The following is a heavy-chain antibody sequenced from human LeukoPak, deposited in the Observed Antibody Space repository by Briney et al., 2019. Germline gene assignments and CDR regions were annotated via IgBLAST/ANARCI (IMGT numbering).Heavy chain of an antibody. CDR2: IYYSGST. J-gene: IGHJ3*02. V-gene: IGHV4-28*01. Sequence: SDTLSLTCAVSGYSISSSNWWGWIRQPPGKGLEWIGYIYYSGSTNYNPFLKSRVTMSVDTSKNQFSLKLSSVTAADTAVYYCARRRGGGAFDIWGQGTMVTVSS. D-gene: IGHD2-15*01. CDR3: ARRRGGGAFDI. CDR1: GYSISSSNW.